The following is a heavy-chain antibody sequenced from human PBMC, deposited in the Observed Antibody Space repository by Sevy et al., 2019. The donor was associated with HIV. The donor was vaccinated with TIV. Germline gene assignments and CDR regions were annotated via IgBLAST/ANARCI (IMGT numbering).Heavy chain of an antibody. CDR3: ARGSPYYYGSGSSDWFDP. J-gene: IGHJ5*02. D-gene: IGHD3-10*01. CDR2: ISSSSSYI. CDR1: GFTFSSYS. Sequence: GGSLRLSCAASGFTFSSYSMNWVRQAPGKGLEWVSSISSSSSYIYYADSVKGLFTISRDNAKNSLYLQMNSLRAEDTAVYYCARGSPYYYGSGSSDWFDPWGQGTLVTVSS. V-gene: IGHV3-21*01.